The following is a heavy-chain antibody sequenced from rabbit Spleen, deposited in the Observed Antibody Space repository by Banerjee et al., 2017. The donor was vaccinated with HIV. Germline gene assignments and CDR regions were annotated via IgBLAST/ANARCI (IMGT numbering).Heavy chain of an antibody. J-gene: IGHJ6*01. Sequence: QEQLEESGGDLVKPEGSLTLTCKASGFSFSNGYVMCWVRQAPGKGLEWIACINSFSGRPVYATWVNGRFTCSKTSSTTVTLQMTSLTVADTATYFCARDTGSSFSSYGMDLWGQGTLVTVS. D-gene: IGHD8-1*01. CDR3: ARDTGSSFSSYGMDL. V-gene: IGHV1S45*01. CDR2: INSFSGRP. CDR1: GFSFSNGYV.